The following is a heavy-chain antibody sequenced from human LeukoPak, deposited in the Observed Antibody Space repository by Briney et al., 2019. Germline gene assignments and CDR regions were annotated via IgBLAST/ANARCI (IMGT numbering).Heavy chain of an antibody. D-gene: IGHD6-13*01. V-gene: IGHV5-51*01. CDR3: ARDRFSSIRTFENRPDAFDI. J-gene: IGHJ3*02. CDR2: INPGDSDT. Sequence: GESLKISCKGSGYSFTTYWIGWVRQMPGKGLEWMGIINPGDSDTRYSPSFQGQVTISADKSISTAYLQWSSLKASDTAMYYCARDRFSSIRTFENRPDAFDIWGQGTMVTVSS. CDR1: GYSFTTYW.